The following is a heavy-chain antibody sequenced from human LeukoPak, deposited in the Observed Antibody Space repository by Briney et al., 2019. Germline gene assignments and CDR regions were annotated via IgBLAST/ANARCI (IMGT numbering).Heavy chain of an antibody. Sequence: GGSLRLSCAASGFTFSSYSMNWVRQAPGKGLEWVSSISSSSSYIYYADSVKGRFTISRDNAKNSLYLQMNSLRVEDTAVYYCARGLSIAARNYYFDYWGQGTLVTVSS. D-gene: IGHD6-6*01. J-gene: IGHJ4*02. CDR3: ARGLSIAARNYYFDY. V-gene: IGHV3-21*01. CDR2: ISSSSSYI. CDR1: GFTFSSYS.